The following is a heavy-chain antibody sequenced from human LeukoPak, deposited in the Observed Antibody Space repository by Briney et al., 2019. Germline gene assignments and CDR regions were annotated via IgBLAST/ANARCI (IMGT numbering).Heavy chain of an antibody. Sequence: PSETLSLTCTVSGGSISSYYWSWIRQPPGKGLEWIGYIYYSGSTNYSPSLKSQLTISVDTSKNQFSLKLSSVTAADTAVYYCARTYGSSGLGYFDLWGRGTLVTVSS. CDR3: ARTYGSSGLGYFDL. CDR1: GGSISSYY. V-gene: IGHV4-59*01. J-gene: IGHJ2*01. D-gene: IGHD6-13*01. CDR2: IYYSGST.